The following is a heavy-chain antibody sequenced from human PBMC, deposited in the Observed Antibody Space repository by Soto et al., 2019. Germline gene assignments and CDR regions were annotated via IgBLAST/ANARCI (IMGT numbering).Heavy chain of an antibody. J-gene: IGHJ6*02. V-gene: IGHV1-3*01. D-gene: IGHD2-15*01. Sequence: GASVKVSCKASGYTFTTYSMHWVRQAPGQRLEWMGWIHAGNGNTEHSQKFQGRVTITRDTSASTAYLELGSLRSEDTAVYYCARAACSGTSCYNYYAYGMDVWGQGTAVTVSS. CDR3: ARAACSGTSCYNYYAYGMDV. CDR2: IHAGNGNT. CDR1: GYTFTTYS.